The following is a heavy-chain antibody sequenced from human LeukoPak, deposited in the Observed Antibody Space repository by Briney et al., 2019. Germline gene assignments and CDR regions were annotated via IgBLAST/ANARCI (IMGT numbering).Heavy chain of an antibody. CDR1: GGSISSYY. Sequence: PSETLSLTCTVSGGSISSYYWSWLRQPPGQGLEWIGYIYYSGSTNYNPSLKSRVTISVDTSKNQFSLTLSSVTAADTAVYYCAREYSSNGWFDPWGQGTLVTVSS. CDR3: AREYSSNGWFDP. D-gene: IGHD6-13*01. J-gene: IGHJ5*02. CDR2: IYYSGST. V-gene: IGHV4-59*01.